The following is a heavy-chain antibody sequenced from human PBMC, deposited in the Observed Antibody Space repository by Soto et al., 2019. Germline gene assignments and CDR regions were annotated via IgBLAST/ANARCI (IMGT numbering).Heavy chain of an antibody. V-gene: IGHV2-5*02. CDR3: AHAYGGRSLY. D-gene: IGHD1-26*01. Sequence: QITLKESGPTLVKPIQTLTLTCTFSGFSLSTNRVGVGWIRQPPGKALEWLAVIYWDDAKTYRPSLKSRLTIXXDTTKNQVALTMTNMDPVDTAAYYCAHAYGGRSLYWGQGTLVTVSS. J-gene: IGHJ4*02. CDR2: IYWDDAK. CDR1: GFSLSTNRVG.